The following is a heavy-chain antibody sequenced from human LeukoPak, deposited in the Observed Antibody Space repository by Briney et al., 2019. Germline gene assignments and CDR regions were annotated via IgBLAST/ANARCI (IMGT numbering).Heavy chain of an antibody. CDR3: VKESGPFGAFDI. CDR2: ISGSGGST. CDR1: GFSFSSYA. J-gene: IGHJ3*02. D-gene: IGHD3-10*01. Sequence: GGSLRLSCAASGFSFSSYAMHWVRQAPGKGLEWVSAISGSGGSTYYADSVKGRFTISRDNSKNTLHLQMNSLRAEDTTVYYCVKESGPFGAFDIWGQGTMVTVSS. V-gene: IGHV3-23*01.